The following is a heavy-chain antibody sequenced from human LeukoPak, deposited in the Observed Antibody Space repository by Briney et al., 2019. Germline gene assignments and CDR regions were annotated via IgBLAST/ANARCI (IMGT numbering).Heavy chain of an antibody. D-gene: IGHD1-26*01. Sequence: GGSLRLSCAASGFVFRSYAMSWVRQAPGKGLEWVSGISSSGGSTYHADSVKGRFTISRDNAKNSLYLQMHSLRAEDTAVYYCARAPLSGNSYSGSYYPDYWGQGTLVTVSS. J-gene: IGHJ4*02. CDR3: ARAPLSGNSYSGSYYPDY. V-gene: IGHV3-21*01. CDR2: ISSSGGST. CDR1: GFVFRSYA.